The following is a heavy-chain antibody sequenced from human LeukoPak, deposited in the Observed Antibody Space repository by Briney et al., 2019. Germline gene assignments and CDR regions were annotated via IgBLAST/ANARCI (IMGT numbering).Heavy chain of an antibody. V-gene: IGHV4-34*01. J-gene: IGHJ5*01. CDR1: GGSFSGYY. Sequence: PSETLSLTCGVHGGSFSGYYWSWIRQPPGKGLEWIGEISHSGSTTYSPSLKSRVIISVDTSKNHLSLNLTSVTAADTAVYYCARVLGSWYKWFDYWGQGTLVTVSS. CDR3: ARVLGSWYKWFDY. D-gene: IGHD2-15*01. CDR2: ISHSGST.